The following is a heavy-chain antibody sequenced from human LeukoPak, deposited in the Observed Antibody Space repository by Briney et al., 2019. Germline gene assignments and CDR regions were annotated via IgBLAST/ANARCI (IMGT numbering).Heavy chain of an antibody. CDR3: ARGHHRRLWDLFNDMDV. J-gene: IGHJ6*03. CDR2: ISSSSSAK. V-gene: IGHV3-48*04. D-gene: IGHD1-26*01. CDR1: GFIFSNYG. Sequence: GGSLRLSCEASGFIFSNYGMHWVRQAPGRGLEWVSYISSSSSAKHYADSVRGRFTISRDDAKNTLYLQTNSLRAEDTAVYYCARGHHRRLWDLFNDMDVWGTGTTVIVSS.